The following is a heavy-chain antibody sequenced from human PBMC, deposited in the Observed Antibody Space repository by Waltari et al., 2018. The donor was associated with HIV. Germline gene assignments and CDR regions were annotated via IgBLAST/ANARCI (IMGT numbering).Heavy chain of an antibody. V-gene: IGHV1-24*01. J-gene: IGHJ4*02. CDR3: ATKGGGYSGYDWAYYFDY. D-gene: IGHD5-12*01. CDR1: GYTLTELS. CDR2: FDPEDGET. Sequence: QVQLVQSGAEVKKPGASVKVSCKVSGYTLTELSMHWVRQAPGKGLEWMGGFDPEDGETIYAQKFQGRVTMTEDTSTDTAYMELSSLRSEDTAVYYCATKGGGYSGYDWAYYFDYWGQGTLVTVSS.